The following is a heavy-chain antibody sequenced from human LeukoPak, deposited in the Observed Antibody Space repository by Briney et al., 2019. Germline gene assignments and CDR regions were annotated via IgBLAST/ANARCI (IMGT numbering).Heavy chain of an antibody. CDR2: IRNSGDNT. J-gene: IGHJ4*02. D-gene: IGHD3-10*01. CDR1: GFTFSRNA. CDR3: ARDIGTIDPFDY. Sequence: GGSLRLSCTASGFTFSRNAMSWVRQAPGKGLEWVSSIRNSGDNTYYADSVKGRFTISRDNSRDTLYLQMNSLRAEDTAVYYCARDIGTIDPFDYWGQGTLATVSS. V-gene: IGHV3-23*01.